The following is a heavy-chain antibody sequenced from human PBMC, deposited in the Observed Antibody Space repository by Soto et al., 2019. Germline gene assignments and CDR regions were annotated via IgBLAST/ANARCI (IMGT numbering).Heavy chain of an antibody. Sequence: PGGSLRLSCAASGFTFDYYWMHWVRQAPGKGLVWVSRINSDRSRTNYADSVKGRFTISRDNAKNTLFLQMNSLRDEDTAVYYCAKARYTSSPPDYYFYGMDVWGQGTTVTVSS. V-gene: IGHV3-74*01. CDR1: GFTFDYYW. J-gene: IGHJ6*02. CDR3: AKARYTSSPPDYYFYGMDV. D-gene: IGHD6-6*01. CDR2: INSDRSRT.